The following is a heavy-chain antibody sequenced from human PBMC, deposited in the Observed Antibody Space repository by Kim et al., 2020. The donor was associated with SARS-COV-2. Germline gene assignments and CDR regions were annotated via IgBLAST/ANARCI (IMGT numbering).Heavy chain of an antibody. CDR2: ISYDGKNE. CDR1: GFSFSTYV. V-gene: IGHV3-30*18. D-gene: IGHD3-22*01. CDR3: AKDPGDSRGFYYHSGVFDY. J-gene: IGHJ4*02. Sequence: GGSLRLSCAASGFSFSTYVMHWVRQAPGKGLEWVAVISYDGKNEYYADSVKGRFTISRDNSKNTVYLQMNSLSAEDTAVYYCAKDPGDSRGFYYHSGVFDYWGQGTLVTVSS.